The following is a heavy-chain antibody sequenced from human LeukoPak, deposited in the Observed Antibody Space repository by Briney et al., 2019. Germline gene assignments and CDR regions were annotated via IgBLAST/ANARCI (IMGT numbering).Heavy chain of an antibody. CDR2: IKQDGSEK. CDR1: GFTFSSYW. Sequence: GGSLRLSCAASGFTFSSYWMSWVRQAPGKGLEWVANIKQDGSEKYYVDSVKGRFTISIDNAKNSLYLQMNSLRAEDTAVYYCARDLRPYYDFWSGYSGVDYWGQGTLVTVSS. CDR3: ARDLRPYYDFWSGYSGVDY. V-gene: IGHV3-7*01. J-gene: IGHJ4*02. D-gene: IGHD3-3*01.